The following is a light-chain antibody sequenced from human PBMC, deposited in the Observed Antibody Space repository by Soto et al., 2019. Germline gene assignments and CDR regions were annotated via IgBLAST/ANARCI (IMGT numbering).Light chain of an antibody. CDR1: QSISTW. J-gene: IGKJ1*01. Sequence: GDSVTITCRASQSISTWLAWYQQKPGKAPNLLIYDASSLASGVPSRFSGSGSGTEFTLTISSLQPEDFATYYCLQDYDYPRTFGQGTKVDIK. CDR2: DAS. V-gene: IGKV1-5*01. CDR3: LQDYDYPRT.